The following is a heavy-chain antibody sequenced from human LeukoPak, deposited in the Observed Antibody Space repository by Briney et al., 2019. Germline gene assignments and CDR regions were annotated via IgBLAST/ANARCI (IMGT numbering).Heavy chain of an antibody. D-gene: IGHD3-22*01. CDR3: ARGENYDSSGYYSVSDY. V-gene: IGHV1-2*04. CDR1: GYTFTGYY. J-gene: IGHJ4*02. CDR2: INPNSGGT. Sequence: GASVKVSCKASGYTFTGYYMHWVRQAPGQGLEWMGWINPNSGGTNYAQKFQGWVTMTRDTSISTAYMELSRLRSDDTAVYYCARGENYDSSGYYSVSDYWGQGTLVTVSS.